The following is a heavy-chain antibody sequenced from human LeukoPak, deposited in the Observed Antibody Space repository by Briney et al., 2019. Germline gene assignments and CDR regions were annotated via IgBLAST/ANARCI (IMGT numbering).Heavy chain of an antibody. CDR3: ARVVSKKSYFDY. Sequence: ASVKVSCKASGYTFTSYYMHWVPQAPGQGLKCMGIINPSGGSTSYAQKCQGRVTMTRDMSTSTVYMELSSLRSEDTAVYYCARVVSKKSYFDYWGQGTLVTVSS. D-gene: IGHD2-2*01. CDR2: INPSGGST. V-gene: IGHV1-46*01. CDR1: GYTFTSYY. J-gene: IGHJ4*02.